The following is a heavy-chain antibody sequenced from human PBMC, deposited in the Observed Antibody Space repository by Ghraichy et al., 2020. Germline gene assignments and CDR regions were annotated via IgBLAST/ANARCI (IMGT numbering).Heavy chain of an antibody. V-gene: IGHV4-30-4*01. CDR3: ARGRYYYENSGFYYDDP. J-gene: IGHJ5*02. CDR1: GGSISSGDYY. CDR2: IYYFSGST. Sequence: SETLSLTCTVSGGSISSGDYYWSWIRQPPGEGLEWLGHIYYFSGSTDYNPSLKSRVTISVDTSKNQFSLNLSSVTAADTAVYYCARGRYYYENSGFYYDDPWGQGTLVTVSS. D-gene: IGHD3-22*01.